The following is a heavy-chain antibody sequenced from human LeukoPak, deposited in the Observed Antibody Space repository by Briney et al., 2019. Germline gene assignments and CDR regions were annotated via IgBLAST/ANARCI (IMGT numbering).Heavy chain of an antibody. D-gene: IGHD2-2*01. CDR1: GGSISSYY. J-gene: IGHJ6*02. Sequence: PSETLSLTCTVSGGSISSYYWSWIRQPPGKGLEWIGYIYYSGSTNYNPSLKSRVTISVDTSKNQFSLKLSSVTAADTALYYCAGCSSTSCYRYYYGMDVWGQGTTVTVSS. CDR3: AGCSSTSCYRYYYGMDV. V-gene: IGHV4-59*01. CDR2: IYYSGST.